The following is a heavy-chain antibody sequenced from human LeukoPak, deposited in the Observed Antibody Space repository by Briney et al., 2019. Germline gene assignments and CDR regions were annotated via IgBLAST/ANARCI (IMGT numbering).Heavy chain of an antibody. V-gene: IGHV3-7*04. CDR1: GFTFSSYS. J-gene: IGHJ4*02. CDR2: IKQDGSKK. D-gene: IGHD5-24*01. CDR3: TRVGYIDEGIDY. Sequence: GGSLRLSCAASGFTFSSYSINWVRQAPGKGLEWVANIKQDGSKKSYVDSVKGRFTISRDNAKNSLYLQMNSLRAEDTAIYYCTRVGYIDEGIDYWGQGTLVTVSS.